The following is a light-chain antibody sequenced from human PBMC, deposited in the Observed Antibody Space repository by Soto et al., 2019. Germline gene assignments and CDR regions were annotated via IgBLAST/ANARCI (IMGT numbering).Light chain of an antibody. CDR1: STDIGTYSR. CDR3: SSYTSSDTLYV. V-gene: IGLV2-14*02. CDR2: DVN. J-gene: IGLJ1*01. Sequence: QSVLTQPASVSGSPGQSITISCTGTSTDIGTYSRVSWYLQYPGKAPKLMIYDVNSRPSGVSPRFSGSKFGNTASLTISGLQAEDEADYFCSSYTSSDTLYVFGSGTKLTVL.